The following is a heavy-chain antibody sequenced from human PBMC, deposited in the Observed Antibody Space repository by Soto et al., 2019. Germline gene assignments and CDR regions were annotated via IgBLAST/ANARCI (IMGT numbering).Heavy chain of an antibody. V-gene: IGHV1-3*01. CDR1: GYTFTSYA. CDR3: ATSGIVGATPGGSY. Sequence: ASVKVSCKASGYTFTSYAMHWVRQAPGQRLEWMGWINAGNGNTKYSQKFQGRVTITRDTSANTAYMELSSLRSEDTAVYYCATSGIVGATPGGSYWGQGTLVTVSS. J-gene: IGHJ4*02. D-gene: IGHD1-26*01. CDR2: INAGNGNT.